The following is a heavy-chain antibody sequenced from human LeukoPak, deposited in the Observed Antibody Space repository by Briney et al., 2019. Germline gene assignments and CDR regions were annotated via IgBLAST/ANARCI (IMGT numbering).Heavy chain of an antibody. D-gene: IGHD6-13*01. Sequence: PSETLSLTCAVYGGSFSGYYWSWIRQPPGKGLEWTGEINHSGSTNYNPSLKSRVTMSVDTSKNQFSLKLSSVTAADTAVYYCARIRYSSSYNWLDPWGQGTLVTVSS. CDR3: ARIRYSSSYNWLDP. CDR2: INHSGST. J-gene: IGHJ5*02. V-gene: IGHV4-34*01. CDR1: GGSFSGYY.